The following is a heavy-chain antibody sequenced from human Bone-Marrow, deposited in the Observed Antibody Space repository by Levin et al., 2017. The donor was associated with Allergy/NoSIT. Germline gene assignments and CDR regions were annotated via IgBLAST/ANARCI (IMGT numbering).Heavy chain of an antibody. CDR3: ARIGNFFGP. J-gene: IGHJ5*02. CDR1: GASISSGDYY. CDR2: IEYSGDT. V-gene: IGHV4-30-4*01. Sequence: SETLSLTCAVSGASISSGDYYWSWIRQTPGRGLEWLGHIEYSGDTYYNPSLESRITISVDTSNNQFSLRLRSVTVADTAMYFCARIGNFFGPWGQGILVTVSS.